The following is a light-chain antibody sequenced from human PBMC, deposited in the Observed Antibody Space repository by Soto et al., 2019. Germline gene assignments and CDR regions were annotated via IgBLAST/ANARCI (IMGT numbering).Light chain of an antibody. CDR2: GAS. V-gene: IGKV3-20*01. CDR1: QSVPSDW. CDR3: HQYGNFPYT. J-gene: IGKJ2*01. Sequence: EIVLTQSPCTLSLSPGERATLSCRASQSVPSDWLAWYQHKPGQAHRLLIYGASSRATGVPDRVSGSGSGTDFTLTINRLEPEDFAVYYCHQYGNFPYTFGQGTKLEIK.